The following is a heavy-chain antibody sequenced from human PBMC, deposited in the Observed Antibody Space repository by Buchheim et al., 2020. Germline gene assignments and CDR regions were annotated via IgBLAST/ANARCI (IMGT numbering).Heavy chain of an antibody. CDR3: ARAGSGWFRDGMDV. J-gene: IGHJ6*02. V-gene: IGHV3-7*04. D-gene: IGHD6-19*01. CDR1: GFTFSTYA. CDR2: IKQDGSER. Sequence: EVQLLESGGGLVQPGGSLRLSCAASGFTFSTYAMSWVRQAPGKGLEWVASIKQDGSERYYLDSVKGRFTISRDHTKNSPDLQMESLRAEDTAVYYCARAGSGWFRDGMDVWGQGTT.